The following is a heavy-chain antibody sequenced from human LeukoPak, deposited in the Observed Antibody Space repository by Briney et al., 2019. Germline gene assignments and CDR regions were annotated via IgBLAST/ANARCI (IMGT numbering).Heavy chain of an antibody. CDR2: IRVYNGDT. CDR1: GYTFTSYG. CDR3: ARGPLEVGATYFDY. J-gene: IGHJ4*02. D-gene: IGHD1-26*01. Sequence: GASVKVSCKASGYTFTSYGISWVRQAPGQGLEWMGWIRVYNGDTNYAQKLQGRVTMTTDTSTSTAYMELSSLRSEDTAVYYCARGPLEVGATYFDYWGQGTLVTVSS. V-gene: IGHV1-18*01.